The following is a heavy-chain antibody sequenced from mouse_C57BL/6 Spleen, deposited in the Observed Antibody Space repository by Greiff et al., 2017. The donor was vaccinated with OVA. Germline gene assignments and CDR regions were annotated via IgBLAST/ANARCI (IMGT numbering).Heavy chain of an antibody. CDR1: GYTFTEYT. V-gene: IGHV1-62-2*01. Sequence: VQLQQSAAELVKPGASVKLSCKASGYTFTEYTIHWVKQRSGQGLEWIGWFYPGSGSIKYNEKFKDKATLTADKSSSTAYMELSRLTSEDSAVYFCARHEVLLTYAMDDWGQGTSVTVSS. D-gene: IGHD2-1*01. CDR3: ARHEVLLTYAMDD. J-gene: IGHJ4*01. CDR2: FYPGSGSI.